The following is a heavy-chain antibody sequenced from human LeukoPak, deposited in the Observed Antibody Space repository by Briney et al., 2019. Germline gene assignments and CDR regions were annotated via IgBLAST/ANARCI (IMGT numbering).Heavy chain of an antibody. D-gene: IGHD3-3*01. Sequence: GESLKISCKGSGYSFTSYWIGWVRQMPGKGLEWMGIIYPGDSDTRYSPSLQGQVTISADKSISTAYLQWSSLKASDTAMYYCARPYYDFWSGYSGHDAFDIWGQGTMVTVSS. CDR1: GYSFTSYW. V-gene: IGHV5-51*01. CDR3: ARPYYDFWSGYSGHDAFDI. J-gene: IGHJ3*02. CDR2: IYPGDSDT.